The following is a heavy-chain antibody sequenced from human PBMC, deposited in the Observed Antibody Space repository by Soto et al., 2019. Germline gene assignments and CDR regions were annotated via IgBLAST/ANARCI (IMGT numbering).Heavy chain of an antibody. D-gene: IGHD2-2*01. Sequence: QVQLQESGPGLVKPSQTLSLTCTVSGGSISSGGYYWSWIRQHPGKGLEWIGYIYYSGSTYYNPSLKSRVTISVDTSKNQFSLKLSSVTAADTAVYYCAREALVPANWFDPWGQGTLLTVSS. J-gene: IGHJ5*02. CDR3: AREALVPANWFDP. CDR2: IYYSGST. CDR1: GGSISSGGYY. V-gene: IGHV4-31*03.